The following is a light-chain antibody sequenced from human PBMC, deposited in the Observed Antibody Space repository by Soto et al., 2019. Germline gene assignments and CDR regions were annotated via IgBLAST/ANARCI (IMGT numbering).Light chain of an antibody. CDR2: DVN. V-gene: IGLV2-11*01. J-gene: IGLJ3*02. CDR3: CSYAGSYTLWV. CDR1: SSDVGDYNY. Sequence: QSALTQPRSVSGSPGQSVTISCTGTSSDVGDYNYVSWYQQHPGKAPKLMIYDVNKRPSGVPDRFSGSKSGNTASLTISGRQADDEADYYCCSYAGSYTLWVFGGGTKLTVL.